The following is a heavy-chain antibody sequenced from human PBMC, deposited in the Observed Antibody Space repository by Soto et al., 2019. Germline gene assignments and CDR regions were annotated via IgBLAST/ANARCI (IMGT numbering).Heavy chain of an antibody. CDR3: KRDRRGPQHYFDY. J-gene: IGHJ4*02. D-gene: IGHD3-10*01. V-gene: IGHV3-74*01. Sequence: EVQLVESGGGLVQPGGSLRLSCAASGFTFSSDWMHWVRQAPGKGLVWVSRINTDGSGTTYADSVKGRFTISRENAKNMFYLQINTLSAENTAVYYCKRDRRGPQHYFDYRGVGNMVTVSS. CDR2: INTDGSGT. CDR1: GFTFSSDW.